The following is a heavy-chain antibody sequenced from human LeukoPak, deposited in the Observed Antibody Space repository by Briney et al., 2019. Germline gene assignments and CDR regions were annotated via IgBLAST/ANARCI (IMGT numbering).Heavy chain of an antibody. D-gene: IGHD5-24*01. CDR1: GFTFSTYS. CDR3: ARASFQRWLQLGGD. V-gene: IGHV3-48*02. J-gene: IGHJ4*02. Sequence: GGSLRLSCTASGFTFSTYSMNWVRRAPGKGLEWVSYISSSSSTIYYADSVKGRFTISRDNAKNSLYLQMNSLRDEDTAVYYCARASFQRWLQLGGDWGQGTLVTVSS. CDR2: ISSSSSTI.